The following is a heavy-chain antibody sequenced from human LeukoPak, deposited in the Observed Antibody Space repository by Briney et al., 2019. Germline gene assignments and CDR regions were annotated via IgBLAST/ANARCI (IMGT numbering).Heavy chain of an antibody. CDR3: AKPSSPGAPDGMDV. Sequence: GGSLRLSCVASGLTFNNYNMNWVRQAPGKGLEWVSLISSDGSYIYYADSVRGRFTISRDNAKNSLYLQMNSLRAEDTAVYYCAKPSSPGAPDGMDVWGQGTTVTVSS. J-gene: IGHJ6*02. D-gene: IGHD3-10*01. CDR2: ISSDGSYI. V-gene: IGHV3-21*04. CDR1: GLTFNNYN.